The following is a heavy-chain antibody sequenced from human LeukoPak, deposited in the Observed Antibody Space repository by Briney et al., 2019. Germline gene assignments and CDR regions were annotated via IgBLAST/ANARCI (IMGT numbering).Heavy chain of an antibody. Sequence: GESLKISCKGSGYSFTSYWIGWVRQMPGNGLEWMGIIYPGDSDTRYSPSFQGQVTISADKSISTAYLQWSSLKASDTAMYYCARHSEADIVAPYFDYWGQGTLVTVSS. V-gene: IGHV5-51*01. CDR1: GYSFTSYW. J-gene: IGHJ4*02. D-gene: IGHD5-12*01. CDR3: ARHSEADIVAPYFDY. CDR2: IYPGDSDT.